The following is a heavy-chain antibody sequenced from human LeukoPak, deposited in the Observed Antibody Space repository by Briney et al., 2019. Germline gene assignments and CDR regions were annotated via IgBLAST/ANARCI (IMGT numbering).Heavy chain of an antibody. D-gene: IGHD4/OR15-4a*01. J-gene: IGHJ3*01. CDR1: GDSVSSKSAA. Sequence: SQTLSLTCAISGDSVSSKSAAWNWIRQSPSRGLEWLGRTYYRSKWYSDYAVSVKGRITINPDTSKNQFSLQLNSVTPEDTAVYYCASSDNYGGDAFDVWGQGTMVTVSS. V-gene: IGHV6-1*01. CDR3: ASSDNYGGDAFDV. CDR2: TYYRSKWYS.